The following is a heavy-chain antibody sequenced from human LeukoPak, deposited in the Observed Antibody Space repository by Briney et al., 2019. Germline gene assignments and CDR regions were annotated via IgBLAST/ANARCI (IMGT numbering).Heavy chain of an antibody. CDR1: GGSISSGSYY. CDR3: ARGGAAAGFCWFDP. J-gene: IGHJ5*02. V-gene: IGHV4-61*02. Sequence: SETLSLTCTVSGGSISSGSYYWSWIRQPAGKGLEWIGRIYTSGSTNYNPSLKSRVTISVDTSKNQFSLKLSSVTAADTAVYYCARGGAAAGFCWFDPWGQGTLVTVSS. D-gene: IGHD6-13*01. CDR2: IYTSGST.